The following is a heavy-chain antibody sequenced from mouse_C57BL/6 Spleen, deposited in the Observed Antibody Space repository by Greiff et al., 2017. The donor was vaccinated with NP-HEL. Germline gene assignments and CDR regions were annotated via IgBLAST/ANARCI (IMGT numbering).Heavy chain of an antibody. Sequence: QVQLKESGPGLVQPSQSLSITCTVSGFSLTSYGVHWVRQSPGKGLEWLGVIWRGGSTDYNAAFMSRLSITKDNSKSQVFFKMNSLQADDTAIYYCANSIYYDLYYAMDYWGQGTSVTVSS. CDR2: IWRGGST. CDR1: GFSLTSYG. D-gene: IGHD2-4*01. V-gene: IGHV2-5*01. CDR3: ANSIYYDLYYAMDY. J-gene: IGHJ4*01.